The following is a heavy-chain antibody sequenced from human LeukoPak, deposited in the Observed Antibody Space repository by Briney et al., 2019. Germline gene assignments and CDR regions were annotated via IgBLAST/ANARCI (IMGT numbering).Heavy chain of an antibody. CDR3: FVGPHPYDSGDWPPN. V-gene: IGHV3-66*01. Sequence: TGGSLRLSCAASGFTVSSNYMSWVRQPPGKGLEWVSVMYSGGSKYYADSVKGRFTTSRDNSKNTVYLQMNSLRSDDTAVYYCFVGPHPYDSGDWPPNWGQGTLVTVSS. CDR2: MYSGGSK. D-gene: IGHD3-10*01. J-gene: IGHJ4*02. CDR1: GFTVSSNY.